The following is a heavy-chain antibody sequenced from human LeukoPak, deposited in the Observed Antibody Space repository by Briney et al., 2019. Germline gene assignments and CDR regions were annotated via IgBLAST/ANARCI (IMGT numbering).Heavy chain of an antibody. CDR1: GNTFSSCY. V-gene: IGHV1-46*01. CDR2: INPSGGNT. CDR3: ARSYDILTGRYYYYGMDV. J-gene: IGHJ6*02. D-gene: IGHD3-9*01. Sequence: ASVKVSCKASGNTFSSCYMHWVRQAPGQGLEWMGIINPSGGNTNYAQKFQGRVTITADESTSTAYMELSSLRSEDTAVYYCARSYDILTGRYYYYGMDVWGQGTTVTVSS.